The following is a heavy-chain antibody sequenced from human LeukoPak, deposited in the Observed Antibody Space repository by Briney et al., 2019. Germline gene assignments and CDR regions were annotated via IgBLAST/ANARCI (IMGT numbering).Heavy chain of an antibody. Sequence: ASVKVSCKASGYTSTSYYMHWVRQAPGQGLEWMGIINPSGGSTSYAQKFQGRVTMTRDMSTSTVYMELSSLRSEDTAVYYCARGKGVMGRGVKIYYYYMDVWGKGTTVTVSS. CDR3: ARGKGVMGRGVKIYYYYMDV. V-gene: IGHV1-46*01. CDR2: INPSGGST. D-gene: IGHD3-10*01. CDR1: GYTSTSYY. J-gene: IGHJ6*03.